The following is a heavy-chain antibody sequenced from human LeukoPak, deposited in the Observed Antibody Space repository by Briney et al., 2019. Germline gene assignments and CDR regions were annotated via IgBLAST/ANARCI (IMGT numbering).Heavy chain of an antibody. Sequence: GGSLGLSCAASGFTFSSYSMNWVRQAPGKGLEWVSYISSSSSTIYYADSVKGRFTISRDNAKNSLYLQMNSLRAEDTAVYYCARDSAVVAATPNYFDYWGQGTLVTVSS. CDR2: ISSSSSTI. CDR3: ARDSAVVAATPNYFDY. D-gene: IGHD2-15*01. V-gene: IGHV3-48*04. CDR1: GFTFSSYS. J-gene: IGHJ4*02.